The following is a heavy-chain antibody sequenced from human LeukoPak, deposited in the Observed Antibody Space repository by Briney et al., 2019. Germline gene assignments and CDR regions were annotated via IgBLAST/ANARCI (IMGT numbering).Heavy chain of an antibody. D-gene: IGHD2-8*01. Sequence: ASVKVSCKASGYTFTSYAMNWVRQAPGQGLEWMGWIDTNTGNPTYAQGFTGRFVFSLDTSVSTAYLQISSLKAEDTAVYYCARDASEGVLMVYAPEWFDPWGQGTLVTVSS. CDR2: IDTNTGNP. J-gene: IGHJ5*02. V-gene: IGHV7-4-1*02. CDR1: GYTFTSYA. CDR3: ARDASEGVLMVYAPEWFDP.